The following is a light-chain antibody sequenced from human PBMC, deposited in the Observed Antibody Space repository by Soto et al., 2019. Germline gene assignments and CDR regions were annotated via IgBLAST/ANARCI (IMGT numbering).Light chain of an antibody. V-gene: IGKV1-33*01. CDR1: HDISNY. CDR3: QHYYGFSRT. Sequence: DIQMTQSPSSLSASVGDRVTITCQASHDISNYLNWFQQKPGKAPNLLIYDASNLETGVPSRFSGSGAGTEFTLTISSLQPDDFATYYCQHYYGFSRTFGQGTKVDIK. CDR2: DAS. J-gene: IGKJ1*01.